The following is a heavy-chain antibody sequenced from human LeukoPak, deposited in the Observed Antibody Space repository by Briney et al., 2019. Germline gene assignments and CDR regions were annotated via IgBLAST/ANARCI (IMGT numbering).Heavy chain of an antibody. D-gene: IGHD4-23*01. J-gene: IGHJ6*02. CDR1: GFTVSSNY. Sequence: GGSLRLSCAASGFTVSSNYMSWVRQAPGKGLEWVSVIYSGGSTYYADSVKGRFTISRDNSKNTLYLQMNSLRAEDTAVYYCAREPPKLTRYYYYGMDVWGQGTTVTVSS. CDR2: IYSGGST. V-gene: IGHV3-66*01. CDR3: AREPPKLTRYYYYGMDV.